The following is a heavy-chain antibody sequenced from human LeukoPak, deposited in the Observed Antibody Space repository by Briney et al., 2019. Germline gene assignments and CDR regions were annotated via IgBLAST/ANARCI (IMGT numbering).Heavy chain of an antibody. CDR3: ARRKIYYGMGV. V-gene: IGHV3-53*01. Sequence: SGGSLRLSCAASGFTVSSNYMSWVRQAPGKALEWVSVIYSGGTTYYADSVQGRFTISRDNSKNTLYLQMNSLRAEDTAVYYCARRKIYYGMGVWGQGTTVTVSS. CDR2: IYSGGTT. CDR1: GFTVSSNY. J-gene: IGHJ6*02.